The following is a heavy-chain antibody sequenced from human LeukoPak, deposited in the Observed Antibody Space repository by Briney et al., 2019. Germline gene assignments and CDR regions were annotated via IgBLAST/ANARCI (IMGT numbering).Heavy chain of an antibody. Sequence: SETLSLTSTAAGGSTSGSSYYGGWVRQPRGKGLEWIGSNYDNATTDYNPSLKRRVTISVDTSKNQFSLKLRSVTAAATALYYCARDENTLPWSRHYGSGSYPHDAFDIWGEGTMVTVSS. CDR2: NYDNATT. J-gene: IGHJ3*02. V-gene: IGHV4-39*07. D-gene: IGHD3-10*01. CDR3: ARDENTLPWSRHYGSGSYPHDAFDI. CDR1: GGSTSGSSYY.